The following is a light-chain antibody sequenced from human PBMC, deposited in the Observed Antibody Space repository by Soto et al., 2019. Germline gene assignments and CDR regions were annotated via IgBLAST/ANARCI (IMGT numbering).Light chain of an antibody. Sequence: IQMTQSPSSLSASVGDRVTITCRASQGIRNDLDWFQQKPGKAPKLLIYAASNLQSGVPARFSGSGSGTDFTLTISSLQPEDFATYYCLQKYFYPFTFGPGTKVDI. CDR3: LQKYFYPFT. CDR1: QGIRND. CDR2: AAS. J-gene: IGKJ3*01. V-gene: IGKV1-6*01.